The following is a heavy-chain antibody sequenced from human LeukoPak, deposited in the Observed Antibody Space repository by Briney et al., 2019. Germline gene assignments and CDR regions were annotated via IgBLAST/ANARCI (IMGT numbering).Heavy chain of an antibody. Sequence: ASVRLSCKASGYTFTGYYMHWVRQAPGQGLEWMGWINPNSGRTNYAQEFQGRVTMTRDTSISTAYMELSRLRSDDTAVYYCAREFGGYDPVGAFDIWGKGTRVPLSS. J-gene: IGHJ3*02. CDR2: INPNSGRT. CDR3: AREFGGYDPVGAFDI. V-gene: IGHV1-2*02. CDR1: GYTFTGYY. D-gene: IGHD5-12*01.